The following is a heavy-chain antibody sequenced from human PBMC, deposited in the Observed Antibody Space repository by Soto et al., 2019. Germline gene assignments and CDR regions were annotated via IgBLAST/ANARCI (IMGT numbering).Heavy chain of an antibody. CDR2: IYPGDSDT. Sequence: GESLKISCKGSGYSFTSYWIGWVRQMPGKGLEWMGIIYPGDSDTRYSPSFQGQVTISADKSISTAYLQWSSLKASDTAMYYCARSLSHYDILTNPRFDIWGQGTMVTVSS. V-gene: IGHV5-51*01. CDR3: ARSLSHYDILTNPRFDI. CDR1: GYSFTSYW. D-gene: IGHD3-9*01. J-gene: IGHJ3*02.